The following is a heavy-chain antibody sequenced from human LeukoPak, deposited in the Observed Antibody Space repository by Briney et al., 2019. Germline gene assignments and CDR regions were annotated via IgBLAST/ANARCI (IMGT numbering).Heavy chain of an antibody. Sequence: PSETLSLTCTVSGYSISSGYYWGWIRQPPGKGLEWIGSIYHSGSTYYNPSLKSRVTISVDTSKNQFSLKLSSVTAADTAVYYCARSGYYYGSGSQLDYWGQGTLVTVSS. CDR1: GYSISSGYY. D-gene: IGHD3-10*01. J-gene: IGHJ4*02. CDR2: IYHSGST. CDR3: ARSGYYYGSGSQLDY. V-gene: IGHV4-38-2*02.